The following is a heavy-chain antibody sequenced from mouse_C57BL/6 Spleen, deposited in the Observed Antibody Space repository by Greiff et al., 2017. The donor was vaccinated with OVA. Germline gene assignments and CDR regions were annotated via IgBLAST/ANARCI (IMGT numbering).Heavy chain of an antibody. Sequence: PGQGLEWIGDIYPGSGSTNYNEKFKSKATLTVDKPSSTAYMQLSSLTSEDSAVYYCAREDWDEGYFDVWGTGTTVTVSS. D-gene: IGHD4-1*01. V-gene: IGHV1-55*01. CDR2: IYPGSGST. J-gene: IGHJ1*03. CDR3: AREDWDEGYFDV.